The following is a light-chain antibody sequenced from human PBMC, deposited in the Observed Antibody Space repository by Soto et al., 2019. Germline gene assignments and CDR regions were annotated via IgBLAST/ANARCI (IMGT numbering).Light chain of an antibody. CDR1: NSDVGGDNH. CDR2: DVS. Sequence: QSALTQPASVSGSLGQSITISCTGTNSDVGGDNHVSWYQQHPDKAPKLIIYDVSNRPSGVSNRFSGSKSGNTASQTISGLQTEDEAHYYCSSYTSSTSLFGGGTKLTVL. CDR3: SSYTSSTSL. V-gene: IGLV2-14*03. J-gene: IGLJ2*01.